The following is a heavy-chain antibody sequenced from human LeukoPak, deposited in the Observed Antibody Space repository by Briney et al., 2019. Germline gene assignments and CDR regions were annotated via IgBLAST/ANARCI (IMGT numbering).Heavy chain of an antibody. CDR1: GGSISSYY. J-gene: IGHJ2*01. V-gene: IGHV4-4*09. CDR2: IYTSGST. CDR3: ARPAGYQLLSNWYFDL. D-gene: IGHD2-2*01. Sequence: SETLSLTCTVSGGSISSYYWSWIRQPPGKGLVWIGYIYTSGSTNYNPSLKSRVTISVDTSKNQFSLKLSSVTAADTTVYYCARPAGYQLLSNWYFDLWGRGTLVTVSS.